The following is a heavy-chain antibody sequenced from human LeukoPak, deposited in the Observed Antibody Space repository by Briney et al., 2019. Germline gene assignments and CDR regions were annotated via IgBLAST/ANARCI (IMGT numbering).Heavy chain of an antibody. J-gene: IGHJ4*02. V-gene: IGHV3-23*01. CDR3: AKIDYCSGGGCYSKWFDY. Sequence: GRSLRLSCAASGFNFDTYGLSWVRQAPGKWLEWVSSISASGVTSESADSIKGRFTISRDNSRNTLYLQMESLRADDTAVYYCAKIDYCSGGGCYSKWFDYWGQGTLVTVSS. CDR2: ISASGVTS. CDR1: GFNFDTYG. D-gene: IGHD2-15*01.